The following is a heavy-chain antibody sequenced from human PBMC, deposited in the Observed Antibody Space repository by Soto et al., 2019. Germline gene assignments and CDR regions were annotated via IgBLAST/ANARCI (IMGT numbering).Heavy chain of an antibody. V-gene: IGHV3-21*02. Sequence: EVQLVESGGGLVKPGGSLRLSCAASGFSFSDENMNWVRQAPGKGLEWVSSISGFGTYKNYADSVKGRFTISRDNDKNSVNLQMSSLRAEDTAVYYCAREPPLSMLVVVVVDDFWGQGTLVTVSS. CDR3: AREPPLSMLVVVVVDDF. D-gene: IGHD3-22*01. J-gene: IGHJ4*02. CDR2: ISGFGTYK. CDR1: GFSFSDEN.